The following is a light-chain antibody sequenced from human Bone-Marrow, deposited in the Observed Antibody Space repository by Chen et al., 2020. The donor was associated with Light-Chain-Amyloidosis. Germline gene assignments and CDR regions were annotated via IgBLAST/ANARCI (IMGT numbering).Light chain of an antibody. Sequence: DIVLTQSPLTLPVTPGEPASISCRSSQSLRHSNGINYLDWFLQRPGQSPQLLIYVASDRASGVPDRFSGSGSGTEFTLEISRVEAEDVGIYFCMQTLESPTFGQGTKVEI. V-gene: IGKV2-28*01. CDR3: MQTLESPT. CDR1: QSLRHSNGINY. CDR2: VAS. J-gene: IGKJ1*01.